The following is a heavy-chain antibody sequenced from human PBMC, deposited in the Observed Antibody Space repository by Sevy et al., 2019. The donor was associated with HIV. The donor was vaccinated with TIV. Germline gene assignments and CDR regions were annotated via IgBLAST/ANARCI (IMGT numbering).Heavy chain of an antibody. CDR3: AKAPYYDFWSNNHNNWFDP. D-gene: IGHD3-3*01. Sequence: GGSLRLSCVASGFRFSAFGMAWVRQAAGEGLEWVSGINGGGGSTYYRNSVKGRFTVSRDNSKNTVYLQMNSLRADDTAVYYCAKAPYYDFWSNNHNNWFDPRGQGTLVTVSS. CDR1: GFRFSAFG. J-gene: IGHJ5*02. V-gene: IGHV3-23*01. CDR2: INGGGGST.